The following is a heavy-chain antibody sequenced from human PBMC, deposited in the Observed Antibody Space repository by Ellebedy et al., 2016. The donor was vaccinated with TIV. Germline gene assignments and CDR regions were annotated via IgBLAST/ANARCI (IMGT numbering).Heavy chain of an antibody. V-gene: IGHV3-33*01. J-gene: IGHJ5*02. CDR3: TRDLMASNWFDP. CDR2: IWSDGSNK. CDR1: GFSFSSYG. D-gene: IGHD3-10*01. Sequence: PGGSLRLSCAASGFSFSSYGMHWVRQAPGKGLEWVAVIWSDGSNKYSADSVKGRFTISRDNSKNTVYLQMNSLRAEDTAVYYCTRDLMASNWFDPWGQGTLVTVSS.